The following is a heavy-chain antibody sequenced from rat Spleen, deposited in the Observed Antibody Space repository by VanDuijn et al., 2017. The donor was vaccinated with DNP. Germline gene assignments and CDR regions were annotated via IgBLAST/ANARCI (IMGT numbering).Heavy chain of an antibody. CDR3: ARLVGFGPAY. D-gene: IGHD1-12*02. J-gene: IGHJ3*01. Sequence: VQLQESGPGLVKPSQTLSLTCTVSGFSLTIYHVHWVRQPPGKGLEWMGVIWNTGGTQYNSALKSRLIISKDTSKSQVFLKMNSLQTEDTAMYFCARLVGFGPAYWGQGTLVTVSS. CDR1: GFSLTIYH. V-gene: IGHV2-41*01. CDR2: IWNTGGT.